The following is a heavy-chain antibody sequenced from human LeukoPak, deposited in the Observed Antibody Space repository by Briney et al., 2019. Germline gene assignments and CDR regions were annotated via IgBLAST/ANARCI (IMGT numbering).Heavy chain of an antibody. CDR1: GFTFSSYA. Sequence: EPGGSLRLSCAASGFTFSSYAMSWVHQAPGKGLEWVSAISGSGGSTYYADSVKGRFTVSRDNSKNTLYLQMNSLRAEDTAVYYCAKDITIFGVVIHDAFDIWGQGTMVTVSS. CDR2: ISGSGGST. V-gene: IGHV3-23*01. D-gene: IGHD3-3*01. J-gene: IGHJ3*02. CDR3: AKDITIFGVVIHDAFDI.